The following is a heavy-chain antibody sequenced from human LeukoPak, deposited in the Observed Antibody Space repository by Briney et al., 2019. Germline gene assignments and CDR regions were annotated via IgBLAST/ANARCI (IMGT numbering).Heavy chain of an antibody. CDR2: ITPVIDVS. J-gene: IGHJ5*02. CDR3: ARVNLRGSQYNWFDP. V-gene: IGHV1-69*02. Sequence: GASVKVSCKASGGSLNSHIFTWVRQAPGQGLGWMGKITPVIDVSKYAQKFQGRLTITADKSTATVYMELSGLKSDDTAVYYCARVNLRGSQYNWFDPWGQGTLVTVSS. D-gene: IGHD1-26*01. CDR1: GGSLNSHI.